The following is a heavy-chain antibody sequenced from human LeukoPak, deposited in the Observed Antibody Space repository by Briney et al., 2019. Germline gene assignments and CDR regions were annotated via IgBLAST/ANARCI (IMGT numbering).Heavy chain of an antibody. D-gene: IGHD2-8*01. Sequence: PSDTLSLTCTVSGGSISSSSYYWGWIRQPPGKGLEWIGSIYYSGSTYYNPSLKSRVTISVDTSKNQFSLKLSSVTAADTAVYYCARGYCTNAVCSLGPTQAWGQGTLVTVSS. V-gene: IGHV4-39*07. CDR2: IYYSGST. J-gene: IGHJ4*02. CDR3: ARGYCTNAVCSLGPTQA. CDR1: GGSISSSSYY.